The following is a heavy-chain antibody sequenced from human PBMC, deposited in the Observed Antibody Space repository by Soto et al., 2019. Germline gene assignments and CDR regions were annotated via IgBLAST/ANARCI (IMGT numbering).Heavy chain of an antibody. CDR3: AKVTGGGLIAAAGTIFFDWFDP. J-gene: IGHJ5*02. CDR2: ISGSGGST. Sequence: GGSLRLSCAASGFTFSSYAMSWVRQAPGKGLEWVSAISGSGGSTYYADSVKGRFTISRDNSKNTLYLQMNSLRAEDTAVYYCAKVTGGGLIAAAGTIFFDWFDPWGQGTLVTVSS. V-gene: IGHV3-23*01. D-gene: IGHD6-13*01. CDR1: GFTFSSYA.